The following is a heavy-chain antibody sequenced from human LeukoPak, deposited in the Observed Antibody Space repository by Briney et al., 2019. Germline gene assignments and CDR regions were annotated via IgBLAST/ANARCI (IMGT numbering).Heavy chain of an antibody. CDR1: GFTFSSYA. CDR2: ISGSGGST. D-gene: IGHD3-10*01. J-gene: IGHJ4*02. Sequence: GSLRLSCAASGFTFSSYAMSWVRQAPGKGLEWVSAISGSGGSTYYADSVKGRFTISRDNSKNTLYLQMNSLRAEDTAVYYCAKGRLDYYGSGSYRAFDYWGQGTLVTVSS. V-gene: IGHV3-23*01. CDR3: AKGRLDYYGSGSYRAFDY.